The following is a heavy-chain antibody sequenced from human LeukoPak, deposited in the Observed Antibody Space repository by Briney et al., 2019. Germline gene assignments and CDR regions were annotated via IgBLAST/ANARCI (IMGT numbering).Heavy chain of an antibody. V-gene: IGHV3-7*03. CDR1: GFALSSHW. J-gene: IGHJ6*02. Sequence: PGGSLRLSCAASGFALSSHWMTWVRQVPGRGPEWVANVNRDGSETYYLDSVKGRFTISKDNAKNSLYLQMNSLRAEDTALYHWWRNNGLGGWGQGTTVIVSS. CDR3: WRNNGLGG. CDR2: VNRDGSET.